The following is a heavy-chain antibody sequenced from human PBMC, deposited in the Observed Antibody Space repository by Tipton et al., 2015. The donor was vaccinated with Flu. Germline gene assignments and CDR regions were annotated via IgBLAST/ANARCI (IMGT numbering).Heavy chain of an antibody. J-gene: IGHJ3*02. D-gene: IGHD3-3*01. CDR3: ARSIRPGYDFWSAPHDAFDI. CDR2: IIPIFGTA. V-gene: IGHV1-69*06. CDR1: GGTFSSYA. Sequence: QLVQSGAEVKKPGSSVKVSCKASGGTFSSYAISWVRQAPGQGLEWMGGIIPIFGTANYAQKFQGRVTITADKSTSTAYMELSSLRSEDTAVYYCARSIRPGYDFWSAPHDAFDIWGQGTMVTVSS.